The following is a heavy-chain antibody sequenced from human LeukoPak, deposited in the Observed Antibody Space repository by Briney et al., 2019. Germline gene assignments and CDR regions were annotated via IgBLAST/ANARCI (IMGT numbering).Heavy chain of an antibody. D-gene: IGHD3-22*01. CDR1: GGSFSGYY. Sequence: SETLSLTCAVYGGSFSGYYWSWIRQPPGKGLEWIGEINHSGSTNYNPSLKSRVTISVDTSKNQFSLKVSSVTAADTAVYFCATADHHDSGGYCNSWGQGILVTVSS. V-gene: IGHV4-34*01. J-gene: IGHJ5*02. CDR3: ATADHHDSGGYCNS. CDR2: INHSGST.